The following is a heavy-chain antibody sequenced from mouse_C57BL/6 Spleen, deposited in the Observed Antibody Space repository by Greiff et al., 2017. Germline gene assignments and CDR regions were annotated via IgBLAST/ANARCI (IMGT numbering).Heavy chain of an antibody. D-gene: IGHD2-3*01. CDR1: GFPITSGYY. V-gene: IGHV12-3*01. Sequence: VKLQASGPGLVKPSQSLFLTCSITGFPITSGYYWFWIRQSPGKPLEWMGYIPHSGETFYNPSLQSPISITRETSKNQFFLQLNSVTTEDTAMYYCAGDYDGDWYFDVWGTGTTVTVSS. J-gene: IGHJ1*03. CDR2: IPHSGET. CDR3: AGDYDGDWYFDV.